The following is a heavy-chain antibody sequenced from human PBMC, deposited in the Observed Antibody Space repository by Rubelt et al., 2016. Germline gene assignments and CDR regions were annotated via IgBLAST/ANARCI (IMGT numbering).Heavy chain of an antibody. CDR3: AKSMVTTNSYYYGLDV. Sequence: AMHWVRQAPGKGLEWVAVISYDGSNKYYADSVKGRFTVSRDNSKNTLYLQMNSLRAEDTAVYYCAKSMVTTNSYYYGLDVWGQGTTVTVSS. J-gene: IGHJ6*02. CDR2: ISYDGSNK. CDR1: A. D-gene: IGHD4-17*01. V-gene: IGHV3-30*18.